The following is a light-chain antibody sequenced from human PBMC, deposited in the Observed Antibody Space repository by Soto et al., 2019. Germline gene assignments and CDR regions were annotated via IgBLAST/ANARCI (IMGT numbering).Light chain of an antibody. J-gene: IGLJ2*01. V-gene: IGLV2-23*01. CDR3: CSYAGSSTVV. CDR2: EGS. Sequence: QSVLTQPASVSGSPGQSITISRTGTSSDVGSYNLVSWYQQHPGKAPKLMIYEGSKRPSGVSNRFSGSKSGNTASLTISGLQAEHEADYYCCSYAGSSTVVFGGGTKLTVL. CDR1: SSDVGSYNL.